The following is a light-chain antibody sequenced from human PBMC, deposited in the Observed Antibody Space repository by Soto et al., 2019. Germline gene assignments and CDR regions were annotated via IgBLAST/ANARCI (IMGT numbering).Light chain of an antibody. J-gene: IGKJ2*01. CDR1: QGISSY. V-gene: IGKV1-8*01. Sequence: AIRMTQSPSSFSASTGDRVTITCRASQGISSYLAWYQQKPGKAPKLLIYAESTLQSGVPSRFSGSGSGTDFTLTISCLQSEDFATYYCQQYYSYPYTVGQGTKLEIK. CDR2: AES. CDR3: QQYYSYPYT.